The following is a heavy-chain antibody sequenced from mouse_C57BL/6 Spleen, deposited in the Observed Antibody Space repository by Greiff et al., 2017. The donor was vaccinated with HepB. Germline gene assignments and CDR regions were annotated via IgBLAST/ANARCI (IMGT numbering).Heavy chain of an antibody. D-gene: IGHD1-1*01. CDR3: ARDLLRFYYAMDY. V-gene: IGHV14-2*01. CDR1: GFNIKDYY. J-gene: IGHJ4*01. Sequence: EVQLQQSGAELVKPGASVKLSCTASGFNIKDYYMHWVKQRTEQGLEWIGRIDPEDGETKYAPKFQGKATLTADTSSNTAYLQLSSLTSEDTAVYYCARDLLRFYYAMDYWGQGTSVTVSS. CDR2: IDPEDGET.